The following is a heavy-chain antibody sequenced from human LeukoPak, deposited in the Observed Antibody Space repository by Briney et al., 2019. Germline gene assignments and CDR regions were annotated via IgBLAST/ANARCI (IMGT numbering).Heavy chain of an antibody. D-gene: IGHD6-19*01. V-gene: IGHV4-39*01. CDR2: IYYSGST. CDR1: GGSISSSSYY. CDR3: ARADIEYSSGFNYFDY. Sequence: SETLSLTCTVSGGSISSSSYYWGWIRQPPGKGLEWIGSIYYSGSTYYNPSLKSRVTISVDTSKNQFSLKLSSMTAADTAVYYCARADIEYSSGFNYFDYWGQGTLVTVSS. J-gene: IGHJ4*02.